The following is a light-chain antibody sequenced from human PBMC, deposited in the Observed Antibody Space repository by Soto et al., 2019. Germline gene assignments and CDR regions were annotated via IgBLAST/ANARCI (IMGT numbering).Light chain of an antibody. CDR1: SSNIGNNY. CDR3: GTWDSSLSAVV. Sequence: QSALTQPPSVSAAPGQKVTISCSGSSSNIGNNYVSWYQQLPGTAPKLLIYDNNKRPSGIPDRFSGYKSGTSATLGITGLQTGDEADYYCGTWDSSLSAVVFGGGTKLTVL. CDR2: DNN. V-gene: IGLV1-51*01. J-gene: IGLJ2*01.